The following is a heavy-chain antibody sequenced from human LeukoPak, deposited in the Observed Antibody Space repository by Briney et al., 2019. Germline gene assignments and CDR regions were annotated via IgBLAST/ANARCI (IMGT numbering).Heavy chain of an antibody. CDR2: IYYRGST. CDR3: ARVGSYYYDSSGYLNYYFDY. CDR1: GGSFSDYY. J-gene: IGHJ4*02. D-gene: IGHD3-22*01. Sequence: SETLSLTCAVYGGSFSDYYWSWIRQPPGKGLEWIGYIYYRGSTNYNPSLKSRVTISVDTSKNQFSLKLSSVTAADTAVYYCARVGSYYYDSSGYLNYYFDYWGQGTLVTVSS. V-gene: IGHV4-59*01.